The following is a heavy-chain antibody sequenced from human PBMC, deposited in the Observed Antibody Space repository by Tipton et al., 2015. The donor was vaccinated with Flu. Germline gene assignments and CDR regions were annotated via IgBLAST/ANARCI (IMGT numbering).Heavy chain of an antibody. Sequence: TLSLTCTVSGYSISSGYYWGWIRQPPGKGLEWIGSIYHSGGTYYNPSLKSRVTISVDTSKNQFSLKLSSVTAADTAVYYCARDLGGHSSGWKGPFDYWGQGTLVTVSS. J-gene: IGHJ4*02. D-gene: IGHD6-19*01. CDR1: GYSISSGYY. CDR3: ARDLGGHSSGWKGPFDY. V-gene: IGHV4-38-2*02. CDR2: IYHSGGT.